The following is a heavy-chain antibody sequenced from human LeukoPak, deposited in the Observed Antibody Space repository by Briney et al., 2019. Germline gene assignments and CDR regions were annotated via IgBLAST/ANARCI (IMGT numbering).Heavy chain of an antibody. CDR1: GFTFSSYS. Sequence: GGSLRLSCAASGFTFSSYSMNWVRQAPGKGLEWVSYISSSSSTIYYADSVKGRFTISRDNAKNSLYLHMNSLRAEDTAVYYCARETRNWIAAGPFDYWGQGTLVTVSS. CDR3: ARETRNWIAAGPFDY. D-gene: IGHD6-13*01. V-gene: IGHV3-48*04. J-gene: IGHJ4*02. CDR2: ISSSSSTI.